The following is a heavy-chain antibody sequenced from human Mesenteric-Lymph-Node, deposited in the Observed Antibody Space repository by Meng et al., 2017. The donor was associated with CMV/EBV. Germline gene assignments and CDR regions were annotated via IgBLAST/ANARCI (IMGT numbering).Heavy chain of an antibody. CDR1: GFTFSSYT. J-gene: IGHJ6*02. Sequence: GGSLRLSCVASGFTFSSYTMSWVRRSPGKGLEWVSGISSGSGYTYYADSVKGRFTISRDNSKNTLYLQMNSLRAEDTAVYYCAKGYPWIQPPSDGMDVWGQGTTVTVSS. D-gene: IGHD5-18*01. CDR3: AKGYPWIQPPSDGMDV. CDR2: ISSGSGYT. V-gene: IGHV3-23*01.